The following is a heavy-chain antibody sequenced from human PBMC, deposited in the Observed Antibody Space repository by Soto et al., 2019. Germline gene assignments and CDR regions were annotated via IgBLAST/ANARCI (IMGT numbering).Heavy chain of an antibody. CDR2: ISSSSSTT. CDR3: ARRDIVATIDY. D-gene: IGHD5-12*01. CDR1: GFTFSSYS. Sequence: EVQLVESGGGLVQPGGSLRLSCAASGFTFSSYSMNWVRQAPGKGLEWVSYISSSSSTTDYADSVKGRITISRDNAKNSLYLQMNSLRAEDTAVYYCARRDIVATIDYWGQGTLVSVSA. V-gene: IGHV3-48*01. J-gene: IGHJ4*02.